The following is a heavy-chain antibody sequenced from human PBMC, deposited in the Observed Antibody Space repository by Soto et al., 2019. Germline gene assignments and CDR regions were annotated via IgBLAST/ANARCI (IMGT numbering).Heavy chain of an antibody. D-gene: IGHD4-17*01. CDR3: ARANYGDYAWGYFDL. Sequence: QVQLVQSGAEVKKPGSSVKVSCKASRGTFSSYTISWVRQAPGQGLEWMGRIIPILGIANYAQKFQGRVTITADKSTSTAYMELSSLRSEDTAVYYCARANYGDYAWGYFDLWGRGTLVTVSS. CDR2: IIPILGIA. V-gene: IGHV1-69*02. CDR1: RGTFSSYT. J-gene: IGHJ2*01.